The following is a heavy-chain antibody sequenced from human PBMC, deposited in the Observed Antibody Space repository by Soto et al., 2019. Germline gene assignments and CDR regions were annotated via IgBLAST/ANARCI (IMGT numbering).Heavy chain of an antibody. CDR3: AGDNYGPLDY. Sequence: ASVKVSCKASGYTFTTYYMHWVRQAPGLGLEWMGWINPRSGASRKTQRFQGRFTMTRDTSTNTVYMELSSLRSDDTAVYFCAGDNYGPLDYWGQGTLVTVSS. CDR1: GYTFTTYY. D-gene: IGHD3-10*01. V-gene: IGHV1-2*02. CDR2: INPRSGAS. J-gene: IGHJ4*02.